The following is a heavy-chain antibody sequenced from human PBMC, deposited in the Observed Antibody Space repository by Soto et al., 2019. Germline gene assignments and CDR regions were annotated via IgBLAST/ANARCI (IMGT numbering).Heavy chain of an antibody. CDR2: ISWDGGST. CDR1: GFTFDDYT. Sequence: SGWSLRLSCAASGFTFDDYTMHWFRQAPGKGLEWVSLISWDGGSTYYADSVKGRFTISRDNSKNSLYLQMNSLRTEDTALYYCAKDCTPQNYYYYGMDVWGQGTTVTVSS. CDR3: AKDCTPQNYYYYGMDV. D-gene: IGHD2-15*01. J-gene: IGHJ6*02. V-gene: IGHV3-43*01.